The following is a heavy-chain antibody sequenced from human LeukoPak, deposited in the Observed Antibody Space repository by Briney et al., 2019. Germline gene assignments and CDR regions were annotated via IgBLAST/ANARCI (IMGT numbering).Heavy chain of an antibody. J-gene: IGHJ4*02. CDR3: ARGSSWYDYFDY. Sequence: ASVKVSFKASGYTFTGYYMHWVRQAPGQGLEWMGWINPNSGGTNYAQKFQGRVTMTRDTSISTAYMELSRLRSDDTAVYYCARGSSWYDYFDYWGQGTLVTVSS. CDR1: GYTFTGYY. V-gene: IGHV1-2*02. D-gene: IGHD6-13*01. CDR2: INPNSGGT.